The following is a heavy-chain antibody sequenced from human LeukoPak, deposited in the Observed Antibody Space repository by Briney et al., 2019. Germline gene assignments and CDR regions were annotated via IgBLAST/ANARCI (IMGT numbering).Heavy chain of an antibody. Sequence: PSETLSPTCTVSGGSIISYYWSWIRQPPGKGLEWIGYIYYSGTTNYNPSLKSRVTISVDTSKNQFSLKVNSVTAADTAVYYCVRSKSGTYGWFDPWGQGTLVTVSS. V-gene: IGHV4-59*01. J-gene: IGHJ5*02. CDR3: VRSKSGTYGWFDP. D-gene: IGHD4-17*01. CDR2: IYYSGTT. CDR1: GGSIISYY.